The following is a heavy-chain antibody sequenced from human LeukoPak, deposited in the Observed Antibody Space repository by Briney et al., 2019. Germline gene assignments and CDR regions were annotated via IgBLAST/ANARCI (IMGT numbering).Heavy chain of an antibody. CDR3: GREGVNYYDSSVYYY. V-gene: IGHV1-2*02. Sequence: ASVKVSCKASGYTFTGYYMHWVQQAPGQGLEWMGWINPNSGGTNYAQKFQGRVTMTRDTSISTAYMELSRLRSDDTAVYYCGREGVNYYDSSVYYYWGRGTLVTVSS. CDR1: GYTFTGYY. J-gene: IGHJ4*02. D-gene: IGHD3-22*01. CDR2: INPNSGGT.